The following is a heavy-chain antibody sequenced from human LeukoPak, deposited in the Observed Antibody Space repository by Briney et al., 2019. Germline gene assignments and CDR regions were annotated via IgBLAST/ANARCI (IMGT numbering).Heavy chain of an antibody. CDR3: SRENGAFSPFGY. CDR2: ISLTGLT. Sequence: SETLSLTCGVSGGSTSNTNWWSWVRQPPGQGLKWIGEISLTGLTHYNPSLESRVTVSLDKSKNQLSLNLTSVTAADTAVYYCSRENGAFSPFGYWGQGSLVTVLS. J-gene: IGHJ4*02. CDR1: GGSTSNTNW. D-gene: IGHD2-8*01. V-gene: IGHV4-4*02.